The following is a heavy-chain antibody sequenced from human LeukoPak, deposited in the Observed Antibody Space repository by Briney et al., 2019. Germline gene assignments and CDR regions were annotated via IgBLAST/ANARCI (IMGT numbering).Heavy chain of an antibody. CDR2: ISGSGGST. CDR3: AKDGTGYGDYARNYYFDY. J-gene: IGHJ4*02. Sequence: PGGSLRLSCAASGFTFSSYAMSWVRQAPGKGLEWVSAISGSGGSTYYADSVKGRFTISRDNSKNTPYLQMNSLRAEDTAVYYCAKDGTGYGDYARNYYFDYWGQGTLVTVSS. CDR1: GFTFSSYA. D-gene: IGHD4-17*01. V-gene: IGHV3-23*01.